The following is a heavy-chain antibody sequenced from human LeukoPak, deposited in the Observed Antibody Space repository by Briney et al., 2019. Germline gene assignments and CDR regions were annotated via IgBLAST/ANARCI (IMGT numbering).Heavy chain of an antibody. CDR3: ARGSRRYCDY. CDR2: ISSSGSTI. D-gene: IGHD2-21*01. V-gene: IGHV3-48*03. Sequence: GGSLRLSCAASGLTFSSYEMNWVRQAPGKGLEWVSYISSSGSTIYYADSVKGRFTISRDNAKNSLYLQMNSLRAEDTAVYYCARGSRRYCDYWGQGTLVTVSS. J-gene: IGHJ4*02. CDR1: GLTFSSYE.